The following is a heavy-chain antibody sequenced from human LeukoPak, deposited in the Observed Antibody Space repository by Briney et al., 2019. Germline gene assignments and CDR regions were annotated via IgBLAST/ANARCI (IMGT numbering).Heavy chain of an antibody. CDR3: ARLKFYDGTGYSPGYYMDV. D-gene: IGHD3-22*01. V-gene: IGHV4-4*07. CDR1: RGSIISNY. Sequence: SETLSLTCTVSRGSIISNYWSWIRQSAGTGLEGIGRIYGSGITDYNPSLKSRVTMSPDTSRKQFSLSLTSVTAGDTAVHYCARLKFYDGTGYSPGYYMDVWGKGTTVSVFS. J-gene: IGHJ6*03. CDR2: IYGSGIT.